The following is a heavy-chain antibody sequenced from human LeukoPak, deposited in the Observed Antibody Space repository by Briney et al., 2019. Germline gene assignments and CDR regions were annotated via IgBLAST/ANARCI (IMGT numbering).Heavy chain of an antibody. CDR1: GGSISSYY. D-gene: IGHD5-18*01. CDR2: IYYSGST. V-gene: IGHV4-59*08. J-gene: IGHJ4*02. Sequence: SETLSLTCTVSGGSISSYYWSWIRQPPGKGLEWIGCIYYSGSTNYNPSLKSRVTISVDTSKNQFSLKLSSVTAADTAVYSCARHVGYSSGFDYWGQGTLVTVSS. CDR3: ARHVGYSSGFDY.